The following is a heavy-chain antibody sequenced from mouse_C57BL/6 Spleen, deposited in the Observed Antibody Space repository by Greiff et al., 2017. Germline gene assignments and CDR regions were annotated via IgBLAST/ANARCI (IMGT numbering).Heavy chain of an antibody. J-gene: IGHJ1*03. CDR3: VRHSKRGYCDV. CDR2: IRSKSNNYAT. CDR1: GFSFNTYA. V-gene: IGHV10-1*01. D-gene: IGHD2-5*01. Sequence: EVQLVQSGGGLVQPKGSLKLSCAASGFSFNTYAMNWVRQAPGKGLEWVARIRSKSNNYATYYADSVKDRFTISRDDSESMLYLQMNNLKTEDTAMYYCVRHSKRGYCDVWGTGTTVTVSS.